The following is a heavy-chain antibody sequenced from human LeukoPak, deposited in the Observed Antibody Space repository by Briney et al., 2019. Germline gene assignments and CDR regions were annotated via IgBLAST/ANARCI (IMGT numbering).Heavy chain of an antibody. CDR1: GFTFSSYA. CDR2: ISGSGGST. D-gene: IGHD3-22*01. J-gene: IGHJ4*02. CDR3: AKDDPPYYDSSGYFDY. Sequence: PGGSLRLSCAASGFTFSSYAMSWVRQAPGKGLEWVSAISGSGGSTYYADSVKGRFTISRDNSKNTLYLQMNSLRAEDTAVYYCAKDDPPYYDSSGYFDYWGQGTLVTVSS. V-gene: IGHV3-23*01.